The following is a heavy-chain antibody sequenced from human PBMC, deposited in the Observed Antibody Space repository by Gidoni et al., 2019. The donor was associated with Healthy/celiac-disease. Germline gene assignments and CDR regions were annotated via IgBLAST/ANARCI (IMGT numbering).Heavy chain of an antibody. CDR3: ATKSGSRPPDADY. J-gene: IGHJ4*02. CDR1: GFHFSSYA. V-gene: IGHV3-23*01. D-gene: IGHD1-26*01. CDR2: ISGSGGST. Sequence: EVQLLESGGGLVQPGGSLILSCEASGFHFSSYAMSWVRQAPGKGLEWVSAISGSGGSTYYADSVKGRFTISRDNSKNTLYLQMNSLRAEDTAVYYCATKSGSRPPDADYWGQGTLVTVSS.